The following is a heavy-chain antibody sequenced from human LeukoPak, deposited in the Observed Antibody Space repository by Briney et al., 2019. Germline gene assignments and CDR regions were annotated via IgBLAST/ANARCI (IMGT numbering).Heavy chain of an antibody. J-gene: IGHJ6*02. Sequence: KSGGSLRLSCAASGFTFSSYSMNWVRQAPGKGLEWVSSISSSSSYIYYADSVKGRFTISRDNAKNSLYLQMNSLRAEDTAVYYCARDLNDFWSGINYYYYYGMDVWGQGTTVTVSS. CDR1: GFTFSSYS. V-gene: IGHV3-21*01. CDR2: ISSSSSYI. CDR3: ARDLNDFWSGINYYYYYGMDV. D-gene: IGHD3-3*01.